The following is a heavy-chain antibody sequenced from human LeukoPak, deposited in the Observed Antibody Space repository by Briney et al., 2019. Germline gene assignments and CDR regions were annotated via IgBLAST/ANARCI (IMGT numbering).Heavy chain of an antibody. V-gene: IGHV3-21*01. CDR1: GFTFSSYS. CDR2: ISSSSSYI. CDR3: ARDPAIVAVPAAIHRPDAFDI. Sequence: GGSLRLSCAASGFTFSSYSMNWVRQAPGKGLEWVSSISSSSSYIYYADSVKGLFTISRDNAKNSLYLQMNSLRAEDTAVYYCARDPAIVAVPAAIHRPDAFDIWGQGTMVTVSS. J-gene: IGHJ3*02. D-gene: IGHD2-2*01.